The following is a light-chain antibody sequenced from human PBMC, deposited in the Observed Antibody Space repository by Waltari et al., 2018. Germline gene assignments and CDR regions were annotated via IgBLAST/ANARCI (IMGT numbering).Light chain of an antibody. CDR1: SSDVGNYKR. CDR3: SSYAGSSKGV. CDR2: AVS. J-gene: IGLJ2*01. V-gene: IGLV2-23*02. Sequence: QSALTQPASVSGSPGQSITISCTGTSSDVGNYKRVSWYQQHPGKAPKLMIYAVSKRPSGFSVWFSGSKSGDMASLTISGLQPEYEAEYFCSSYAGSSKGVFGGGTKVTVL.